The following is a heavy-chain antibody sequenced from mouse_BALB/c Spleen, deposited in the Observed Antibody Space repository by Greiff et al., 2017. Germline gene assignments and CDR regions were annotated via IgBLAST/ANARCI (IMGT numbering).Heavy chain of an antibody. V-gene: IGHV1-69*02. J-gene: IGHJ3*01. Sequence: QVQLKQPGAELVRPGASVKLSCKASGYTFTSYWINWVKQRPGQGLEWIGNIYPSDSYTNYNQKFKDKATLTVDKSSSTAYMQLSSPTSEDSAVYYCTRWDDYDVGVAYWGQGTLVTVSA. D-gene: IGHD2-4*01. CDR1: GYTFTSYW. CDR2: IYPSDSYT. CDR3: TRWDDYDVGVAY.